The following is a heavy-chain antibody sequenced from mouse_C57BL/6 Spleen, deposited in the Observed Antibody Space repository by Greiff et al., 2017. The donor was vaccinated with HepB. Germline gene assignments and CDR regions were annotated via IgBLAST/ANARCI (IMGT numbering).Heavy chain of an antibody. J-gene: IGHJ3*01. V-gene: IGHV6-6*01. CDR2: IRNKANNPAT. CDR3: TRVRSYWFAY. CDR1: GFTFSDSW. Sequence: EVKLVESGGGLVQPGGSMKLSCAASGFTFSDSWMDWVRQSPEKGLEWVAEIRNKANNPATYYAESVKGRFTISRDDSKSSVYLQMNSLRAEDTGMYYCTRVRSYWFAYWGQGTLVTVSA.